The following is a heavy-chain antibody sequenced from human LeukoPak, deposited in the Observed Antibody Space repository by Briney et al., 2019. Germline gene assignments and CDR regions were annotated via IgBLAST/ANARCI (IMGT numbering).Heavy chain of an antibody. J-gene: IGHJ3*02. D-gene: IGHD1-26*01. CDR3: ARDSSGSLHGAFDI. Sequence: GGPLRLSCAVSGFTVSSNYMSWVRQAPGKGLEWVSVIYSGGTTFYADSVKGRFIISRDSSKNTLFLQVNSLRAEDTAVYYCARDSSGSLHGAFDIWGRGTMVTVSS. CDR2: IYSGGTT. CDR1: GFTVSSNY. V-gene: IGHV3-53*01.